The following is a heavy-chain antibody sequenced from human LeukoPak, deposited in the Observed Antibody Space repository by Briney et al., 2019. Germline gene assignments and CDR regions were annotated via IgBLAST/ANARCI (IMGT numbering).Heavy chain of an antibody. J-gene: IGHJ4*02. CDR1: GGTFSSYA. D-gene: IGHD3-22*01. V-gene: IGHV1-69*13. CDR2: IIPIFGTA. CDR3: ARGPTMIVEVMTGGYFDY. Sequence: GASVKVSCKASGGTFSSYAISWVRQAPGQGLEWMGGIIPIFGTANYAQKFQGRVTITADESTSTAYMELSSLRSEDTAVYYCARGPTMIVEVMTGGYFDYWGQGTLVTVSS.